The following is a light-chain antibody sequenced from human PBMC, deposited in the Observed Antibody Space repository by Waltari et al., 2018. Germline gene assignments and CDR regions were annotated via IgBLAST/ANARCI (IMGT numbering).Light chain of an antibody. J-gene: IGKJ1*01. Sequence: EIMLTQSPGTLSLSPGERATISFRASQSISRFLAWYQQKPGQAPRLLIYDASSRATGIPDRFSGSGSGTDFSLTISRLEPEDIAVYYCQKYGSLPATFGQGTKVEIK. V-gene: IGKV3-20*01. CDR1: QSISRF. CDR2: DAS. CDR3: QKYGSLPAT.